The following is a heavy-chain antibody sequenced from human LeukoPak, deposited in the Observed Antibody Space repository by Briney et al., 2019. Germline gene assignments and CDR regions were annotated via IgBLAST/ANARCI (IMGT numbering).Heavy chain of an antibody. V-gene: IGHV1-2*04. J-gene: IGHJ4*02. CDR2: INPNSGGT. CDR3: AILSQYSSGWPFPFDY. D-gene: IGHD6-19*01. CDR1: GYTFTGYY. Sequence: ASVKVSCKASGYTFTGYYMHWVRQAPGQGLEWMGWINPNSGGTNYAQKFQGWVTMTRDTSISTAYMELSRLRSDDTAVYYCAILSQYSSGWPFPFDYWGQGTLVTVSS.